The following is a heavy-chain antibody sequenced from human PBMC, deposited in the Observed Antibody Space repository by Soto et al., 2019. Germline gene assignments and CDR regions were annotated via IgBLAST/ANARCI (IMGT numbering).Heavy chain of an antibody. CDR2: IYHSGST. J-gene: IGHJ4*02. Sequence: PLQTMSLTCTVADGSIISGCYSWILIRQPPGKGLEWIGYIYHSGSTYYNPSLKSRVTISVDRSKNQFSLKLSSVTAADTAVYYCARSQTTVTSYDYWGQGTLVTVSS. D-gene: IGHD4-17*01. V-gene: IGHV4-30-2*01. CDR1: DGSIISGCYS. CDR3: ARSQTTVTSYDY.